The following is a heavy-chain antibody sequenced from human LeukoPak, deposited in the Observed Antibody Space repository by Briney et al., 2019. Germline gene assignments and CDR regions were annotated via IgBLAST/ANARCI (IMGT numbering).Heavy chain of an antibody. CDR1: GFTFDDYA. J-gene: IGHJ4*02. CDR3: AKERDVGALSSPFDY. V-gene: IGHV3-43D*03. D-gene: IGHD3-16*02. Sequence: GGSLRLSCAASGFTFDDYAMHWVRQAPGKGLEWVSLISWDGGSTYYADSVKGRFTISRDNSKNSLYLQMNSLRAEDTALYYCAKERDVGALSSPFDYWGQGTLVTVSS. CDR2: ISWDGGST.